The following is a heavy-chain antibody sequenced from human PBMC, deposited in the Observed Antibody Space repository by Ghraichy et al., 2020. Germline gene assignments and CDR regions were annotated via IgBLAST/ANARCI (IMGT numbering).Heavy chain of an antibody. D-gene: IGHD6-19*01. Sequence: GESLNISCAASVISVSSNYMSWVRQAPGKGLEWVSLIYGGYITAYYADSVKGRFTLSRDNSKNTLFLQMNSLKAEDTAVYYCARPHSGDWPWAFDIWGQGTMVTVSS. J-gene: IGHJ3*02. CDR1: VISVSSNY. CDR2: IYGGYIT. CDR3: ARPHSGDWPWAFDI. V-gene: IGHV3-66*04.